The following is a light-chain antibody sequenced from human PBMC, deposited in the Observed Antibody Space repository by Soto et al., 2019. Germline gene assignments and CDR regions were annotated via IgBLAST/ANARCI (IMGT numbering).Light chain of an antibody. V-gene: IGKV1-9*01. Sequence: DIQLTQSPSFLSASVGDRVTITCRASQGISSYLAWYQQKPGKAPKLLIPTASTLQSGVPSRFSCSGSGTELTLTISSLQPEDFATYYCQQLNNYPRTFGQGTKVEIK. CDR2: TAS. CDR1: QGISSY. J-gene: IGKJ1*01. CDR3: QQLNNYPRT.